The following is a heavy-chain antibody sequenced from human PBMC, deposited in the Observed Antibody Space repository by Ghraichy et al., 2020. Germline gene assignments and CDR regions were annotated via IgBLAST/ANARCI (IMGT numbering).Heavy chain of an antibody. V-gene: IGHV4-59*03. CDR3: AHSSSWYNWFDP. Sequence: SETLSLTCTVSGDSISRSYWSWIRQAPDKGLEWIGHIYEYGTTRYNPSLTSRVIISGDTSKNQFSLELRSLSAADTAVYYCAHSSSWYNWFDPWGQGTLVIVSS. D-gene: IGHD3-22*01. J-gene: IGHJ5*02. CDR2: IYEYGTT. CDR1: GDSISRSY.